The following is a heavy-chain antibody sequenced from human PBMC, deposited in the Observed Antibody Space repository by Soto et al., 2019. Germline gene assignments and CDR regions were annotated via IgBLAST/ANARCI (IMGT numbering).Heavy chain of an antibody. V-gene: IGHV1-69*06. J-gene: IGHJ4*02. CDR1: GGAFCNSP. CDR2: IIPLFDAE. CDR3: AGGDNVDFLLDY. Sequence: SVKVSCKAAGGAFCNSPISWVRQAPGQELEWMGGIIPLFDAENYAQKFRGRVKFSADRSTTTVYMELTSLSSEDTAVYYCAGGDNVDFLLDYWGQGTLVTVSS. D-gene: IGHD3-16*01.